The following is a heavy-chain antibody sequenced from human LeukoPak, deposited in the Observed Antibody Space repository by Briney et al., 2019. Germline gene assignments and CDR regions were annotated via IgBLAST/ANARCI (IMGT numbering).Heavy chain of an antibody. CDR1: GGSISSSSYY. Sequence: SETLSLTCTVSGGSISSSSYYWGWIRQPPGKGLEWIGSIYYSGSTYDNPSLKSRVTISVDTSKNQFSLKLSSVTAADTAVYYCARDTRGYSYGDAFDIWGQGTMVTVSS. V-gene: IGHV4-39*07. D-gene: IGHD5-18*01. J-gene: IGHJ3*02. CDR3: ARDTRGYSYGDAFDI. CDR2: IYYSGST.